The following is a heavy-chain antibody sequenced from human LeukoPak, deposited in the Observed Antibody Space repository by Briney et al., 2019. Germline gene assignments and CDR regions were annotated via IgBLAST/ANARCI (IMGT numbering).Heavy chain of an antibody. V-gene: IGHV1-2*02. CDR2: INPNSGGT. J-gene: IGHJ4*02. Sequence: ASVKVSCKASGYTFTGYYMHWVRQAPRQGLEWMGWINPNSGGTNYAQKFQGRVTMTRDTSISTAYMELSRLRSDDTAVYYCARDPGYSSSWYFDYWGQGTLVTVSS. CDR3: ARDPGYSSSWYFDY. CDR1: GYTFTGYY. D-gene: IGHD6-13*01.